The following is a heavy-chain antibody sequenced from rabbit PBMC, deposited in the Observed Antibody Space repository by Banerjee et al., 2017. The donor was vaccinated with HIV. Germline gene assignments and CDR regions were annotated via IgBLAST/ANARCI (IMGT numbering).Heavy chain of an antibody. CDR3: ARTLDWNSGYAFDP. V-gene: IGHV1S45*01. CDR2: IYAGSGGNT. J-gene: IGHJ2*01. CDR1: GFSFSGGQY. Sequence: QEQLEESGGGLVQPEGSLTLTCTASGFSFSGGQYMCWVRQAPGKGLEWIACIYAGSGGNTYYANWAKGRFTMSKTSSTTVDLKMTSLTAADTATYFCARTLDWNSGYAFDPWGPGTLVTVS. D-gene: IGHD1-1*01.